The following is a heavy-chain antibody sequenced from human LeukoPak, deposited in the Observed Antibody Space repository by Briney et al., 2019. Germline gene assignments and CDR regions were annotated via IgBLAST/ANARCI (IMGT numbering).Heavy chain of an antibody. Sequence: SETLSLTCTVSGGSISSYYWSWIRQPPGKGLEWIGYIYYSGSTNYNPSLKSRVTISVDTSKNQFSLKLSSVTAADTAVYYCARVIGGRGYYDSSGYFDYWGQGTLVTVSS. CDR2: IYYSGST. J-gene: IGHJ4*02. CDR3: ARVIGGRGYYDSSGYFDY. CDR1: GGSISSYY. D-gene: IGHD3-22*01. V-gene: IGHV4-59*01.